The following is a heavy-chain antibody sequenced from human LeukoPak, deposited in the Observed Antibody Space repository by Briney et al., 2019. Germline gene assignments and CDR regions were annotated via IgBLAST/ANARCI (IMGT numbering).Heavy chain of an antibody. Sequence: GGSLRLSCAASGFTFDDNAIHWVRQAPERGLEWVSLISGDGGSTFYADSVKGRFTISRDNSKNSLFLQMNSLGTEDTALYYCAKGGDFWSGYNWFDPWGQGTLVTVSS. J-gene: IGHJ5*02. CDR1: GFTFDDNA. V-gene: IGHV3-43*02. CDR2: ISGDGGST. D-gene: IGHD3-3*01. CDR3: AKGGDFWSGYNWFDP.